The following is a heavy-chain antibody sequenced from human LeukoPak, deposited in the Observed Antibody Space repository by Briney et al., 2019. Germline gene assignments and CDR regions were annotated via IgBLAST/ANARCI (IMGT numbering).Heavy chain of an antibody. CDR1: GFTFSSYA. CDR3: ARARHYYDSSGYWPGPYYFDY. V-gene: IGHV3-30-3*01. Sequence: PGGSLRLSCAASGFTFSSYAMHWVRQAPGKGLEWVAVISYDGSNKYYADSVKGRFTISRDNSKYTLYLQMNSLRAEDTAVYYCARARHYYDSSGYWPGPYYFDYWGQGTLVTVSS. J-gene: IGHJ4*02. D-gene: IGHD3-22*01. CDR2: ISYDGSNK.